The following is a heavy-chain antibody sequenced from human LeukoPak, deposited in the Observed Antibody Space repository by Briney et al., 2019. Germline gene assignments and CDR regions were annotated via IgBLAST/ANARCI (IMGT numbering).Heavy chain of an antibody. CDR1: GFTFSSYW. D-gene: IGHD3-10*01. CDR3: AKWGSGSYYKGSFDY. Sequence: GGSLRLSCAASGFTFSSYWVHWVRQAPGKGLEWVSTISGSGENTYYADSVKGRFTISRDNSKNTLYLQMYSLRVEDTAVYYCAKWGSGSYYKGSFDYWGQGTLVTVSS. J-gene: IGHJ4*02. CDR2: ISGSGENT. V-gene: IGHV3-23*01.